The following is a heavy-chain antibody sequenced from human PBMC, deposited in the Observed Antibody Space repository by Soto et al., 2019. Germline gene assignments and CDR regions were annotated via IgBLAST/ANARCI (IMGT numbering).Heavy chain of an antibody. V-gene: IGHV3-11*01. CDR3: ARVRAVFGN. J-gene: IGHJ4*02. Sequence: GWSLRIASAASGFTVSGYMGWIRQAPAKGLEWVSYIISSVSTINNADYAKGRFTISRNKANNSLCFQMASLRAEVTALYHCARVRAVFGNRGQITLATGSS. CDR2: IISSVSTI. CDR1: GFTVSGY.